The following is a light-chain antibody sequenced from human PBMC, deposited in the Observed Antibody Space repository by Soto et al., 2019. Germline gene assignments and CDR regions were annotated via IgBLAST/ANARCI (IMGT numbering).Light chain of an antibody. CDR2: DAS. CDR3: QQYDYWWT. V-gene: IGKV3-20*01. J-gene: IGKJ1*01. Sequence: DIVLPQSRAPVPWSTGKNRTIAGRASQSVSSSYLAWYQQKPGQAPRLLFYDASTRATGIPDRFSGSGSETDFTLTISSLQSEDFGIYYCQQYDYWWTFGQGTKVDIK. CDR1: QSVSSSY.